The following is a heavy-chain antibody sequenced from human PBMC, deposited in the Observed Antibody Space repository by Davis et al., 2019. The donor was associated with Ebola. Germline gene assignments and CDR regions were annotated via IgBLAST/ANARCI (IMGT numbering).Heavy chain of an antibody. D-gene: IGHD3-9*01. CDR1: GGSIHSGDYS. CDR3: ARSYDILTGRFDP. CDR2: IYDSVNM. V-gene: IGHV4-30-2*01. J-gene: IGHJ5*02. Sequence: MPSQTLSLTCAVSGGSIHSGDYSWTWIRQPPGKGLEWIGYIYDSVNMYYNPSLKSRVTISVDRSKNQFSLKLNSVTAADTAVYYCARSYDILTGRFDPWGQGTLVTVSS.